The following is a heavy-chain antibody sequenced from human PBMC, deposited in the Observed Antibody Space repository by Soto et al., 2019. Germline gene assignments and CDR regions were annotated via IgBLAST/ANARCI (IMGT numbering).Heavy chain of an antibody. Sequence: QVQLAQSGAEVKKPGSSVKVSCKASGGTFSSYSINLVRHAPGQGLEWMGEIIPIFGTANYAQKFQGRVTITADESTSTAYMELSSLRSEDTAVYYCARDGGRHSGGIDYWGQGTLVTVSS. CDR2: IIPIFGTA. V-gene: IGHV1-69*01. J-gene: IGHJ4*02. D-gene: IGHD1-26*01. CDR1: GGTFSSYS. CDR3: ARDGGRHSGGIDY.